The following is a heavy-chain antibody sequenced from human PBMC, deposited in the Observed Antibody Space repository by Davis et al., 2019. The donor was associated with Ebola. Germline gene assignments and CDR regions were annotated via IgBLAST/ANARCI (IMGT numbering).Heavy chain of an antibody. J-gene: IGHJ4*02. CDR3: ARDNGDYSPFDY. V-gene: IGHV4-34*01. CDR2: IYHSGST. D-gene: IGHD4-17*01. CDR1: GGSFSGYY. Sequence: SETLSLTCAVYGGSFSGYYWSWIRQPPGKGLAWIGEIYHSGSTNYNPSLKSRVTISVDKSKNQFSLKLSSVTAADTAVYYCARDNGDYSPFDYWGQGTLVTVSS.